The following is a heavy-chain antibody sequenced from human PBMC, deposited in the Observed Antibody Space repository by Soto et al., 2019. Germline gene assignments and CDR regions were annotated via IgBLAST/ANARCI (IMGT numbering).Heavy chain of an antibody. Sequence: EVQLLESGGGLVQPGGSLRLSFATSGFHFNAYALTWGRQAPGKGLEWVSAIGGSGGNRYYADSVRGRFTISRDNSKDTVDLQMNSLRVEDTAVYYCARVASDYINSVDNWGQGILVTVSS. J-gene: IGHJ4*02. CDR2: IGGSGGNR. D-gene: IGHD4-4*01. CDR3: ARVASDYINSVDN. V-gene: IGHV3-23*01. CDR1: GFHFNAYA.